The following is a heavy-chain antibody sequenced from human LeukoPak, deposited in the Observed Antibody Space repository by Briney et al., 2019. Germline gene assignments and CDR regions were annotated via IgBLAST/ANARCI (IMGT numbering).Heavy chain of an antibody. Sequence: SEALSLTCTVSGGSISSSGYYWGWIRQPPGKGLEWIGSIESSGATFYIPSLKGRITISVDKSKNQFSLKLSSVTAADTAVYYCARDRRNGFDPWGQGTLVTVSS. CDR1: GGSISSSGYY. V-gene: IGHV4-39*07. CDR3: ARDRRNGFDP. J-gene: IGHJ5*02. CDR2: IESSGAT.